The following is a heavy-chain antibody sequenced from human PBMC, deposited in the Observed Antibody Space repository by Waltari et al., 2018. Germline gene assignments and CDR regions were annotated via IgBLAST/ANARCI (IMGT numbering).Heavy chain of an antibody. CDR1: GYSFTNY. V-gene: IGHV1-2*02. Sequence: QVQLVQSGAEVKKPGASVKVSCKASGYSFTNYMHWVRQAHGQGLEWMGCINTNGCGKQYAQRLQGRVTMTRDTAITTVFMELSGLRDDDTAVYYCARVWFHSGLDYWGQGTLVTVSS. CDR2: INTNGCGK. D-gene: IGHD6-19*01. J-gene: IGHJ4*02. CDR3: ARVWFHSGLDY.